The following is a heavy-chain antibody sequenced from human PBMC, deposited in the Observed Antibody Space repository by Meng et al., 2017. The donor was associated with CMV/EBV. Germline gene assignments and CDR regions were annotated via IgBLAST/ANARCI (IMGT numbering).Heavy chain of an antibody. Sequence: ASVKVSCKASGYTFTSYGISWVRQAPGQGLEWMGWISAYNGNTNYAQKLQGRVTMTTDTSTSTAHMELRSLRSDDTAVYYCARDRTARLRFLEWLPNHDAFDIWGQGTMVTVSS. CDR2: ISAYNGNT. V-gene: IGHV1-18*01. CDR1: GYTFTSYG. CDR3: ARDRTARLRFLEWLPNHDAFDI. J-gene: IGHJ3*02. D-gene: IGHD3-3*01.